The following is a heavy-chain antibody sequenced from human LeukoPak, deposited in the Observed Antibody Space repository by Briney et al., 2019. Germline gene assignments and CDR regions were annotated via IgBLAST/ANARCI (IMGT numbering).Heavy chain of an antibody. CDR2: INPSGGST. D-gene: IGHD4-11*01. CDR1: GYTFTSHY. V-gene: IGHV1-46*01. J-gene: IGHJ3*02. Sequence: ASVKVSFKASGYTFTSHYMHWVRQAPGQGLEWMGIINPSGGSTSYAQKFQGRVTMTRDMSTSTVYMELSSLRSEDTAVYYCARRKYDSRAFDIWGQGTMVTVSS. CDR3: ARRKYDSRAFDI.